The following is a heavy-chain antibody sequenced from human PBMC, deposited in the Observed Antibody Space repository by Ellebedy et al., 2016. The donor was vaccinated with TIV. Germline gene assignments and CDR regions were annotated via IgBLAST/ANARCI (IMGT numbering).Heavy chain of an antibody. V-gene: IGHV1-24*01. J-gene: IGHJ3*02. CDR3: ARGTTVTHDDAFDI. D-gene: IGHD4-17*01. CDR2: FDPEDGET. CDR1: GYTLTELS. Sequence: AASVKVSCKVSGYTLTELSMHWVRQAPGKGLEWMGGFDPEDGETIYAQKFQGRVTMTRNTSTSTVYMELSSLRSEDTAVYYCARGTTVTHDDAFDIWGQGTMVTVSS.